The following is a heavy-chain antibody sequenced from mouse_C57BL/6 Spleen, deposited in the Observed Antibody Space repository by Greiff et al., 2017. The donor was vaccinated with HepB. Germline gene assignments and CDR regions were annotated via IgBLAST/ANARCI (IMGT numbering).Heavy chain of an antibody. CDR2: ISSGSSTI. CDR3: ARDYYYGSSSLFDY. CDR1: GFTFSDYG. D-gene: IGHD1-1*01. Sequence: EVMLVESGGGLVKPGGSLKLSCAASGFTFSDYGMHWVRQAPEKGLEWVAYISSGSSTIYYADTVKGRFTISRDNAKNTLFLQMTSLRSEDTAMYYCARDYYYGSSSLFDYWGQGTTLTVSS. V-gene: IGHV5-17*01. J-gene: IGHJ2*01.